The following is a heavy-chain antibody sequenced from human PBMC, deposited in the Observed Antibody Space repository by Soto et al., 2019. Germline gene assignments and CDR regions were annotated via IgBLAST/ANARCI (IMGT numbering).Heavy chain of an antibody. CDR2: INSDGSST. V-gene: IGHV3-74*01. Sequence: PGGSLRLSCAASGFTFISYWMHWVRQAPGKGLVWVSRINSDGSSTSYADSVKGRFTISRDNAKNTLYLQMNSLRAEDTAVYYCASSCSSTSCSDYFDYWGQGTLVTVSS. D-gene: IGHD2-2*01. J-gene: IGHJ4*02. CDR1: GFTFISYW. CDR3: ASSCSSTSCSDYFDY.